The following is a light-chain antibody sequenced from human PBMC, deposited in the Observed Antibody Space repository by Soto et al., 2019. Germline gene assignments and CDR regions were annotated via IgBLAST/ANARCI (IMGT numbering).Light chain of an antibody. V-gene: IGLV2-8*01. Sequence: QSALTQPPSASGSPGQSVTISCTGTSSDVGGCKFVSWYQQYPGKAPKLIIYEVSKRPSGVPDRLSGFKTGNTASLTVSGLRAEDEADYYCSSCAGSNNPYVFGTGTKLTVL. CDR2: EVS. J-gene: IGLJ1*01. CDR1: SSDVGGCKF. CDR3: SSCAGSNNPYV.